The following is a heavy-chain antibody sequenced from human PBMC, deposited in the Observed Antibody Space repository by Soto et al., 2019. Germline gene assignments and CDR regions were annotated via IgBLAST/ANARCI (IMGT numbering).Heavy chain of an antibody. CDR1: GGSISSSRYY. V-gene: IGHV4-39*01. D-gene: IGHD3-3*01. J-gene: IGHJ6*02. CDR3: ARGRGFWSTPDDYGMDV. Sequence: SETLSLTCTVSGGSISSSRYYWGWIRQPPGKGLEWIGSIYYSGSTYYNPSLKSRVTISVDTSKNQFSLKLSSVTAADTAVYYCARGRGFWSTPDDYGMDVWGQGTTVTVSS. CDR2: IYYSGST.